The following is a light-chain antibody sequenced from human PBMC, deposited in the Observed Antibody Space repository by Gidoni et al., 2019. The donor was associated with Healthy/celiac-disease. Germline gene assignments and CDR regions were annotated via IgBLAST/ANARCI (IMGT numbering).Light chain of an antibody. CDR2: GAS. CDR1: QSLSSSY. V-gene: IGKV3-20*01. J-gene: IGKJ4*01. CDR3: QQYGSSPPLT. Sequence: IVLPQSPATLSLSPGERATPSCSASQSLSSSYLAWYQQKPGQAPRLLIYGASSRATGIPDRFSGSGSGTDFTLTISRLEPEDFAVYYCQQYGSSPPLTFGGGTKVEIK.